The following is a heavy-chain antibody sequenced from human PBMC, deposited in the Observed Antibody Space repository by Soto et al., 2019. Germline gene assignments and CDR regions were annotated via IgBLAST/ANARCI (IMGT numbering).Heavy chain of an antibody. D-gene: IGHD3-22*01. CDR2: IWYDGSNK. CDR1: GFTFSSYG. CDR3: ARDRDYYDSSGYSCFDY. J-gene: IGHJ4*02. V-gene: IGHV3-33*01. Sequence: PGGSLRLSCAASGFTFSSYGMHWVRQAPGKGLEWVAVIWYDGSNKYYADSVKGRFTISRDNSKNTLYLQMNSLRAEDTAVYYCARDRDYYDSSGYSCFDYWGQGTLVTVSS.